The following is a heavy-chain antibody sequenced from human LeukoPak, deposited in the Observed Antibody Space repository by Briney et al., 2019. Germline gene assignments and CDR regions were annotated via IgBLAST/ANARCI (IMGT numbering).Heavy chain of an antibody. CDR1: GYSIRSGYY. CDR2: IYHSGNT. J-gene: IGHJ4*02. V-gene: IGHV4-38-2*02. Sequence: PSETLSLTCTVSGYSIRSGYYWGWIRQPPGKEMEWIGSIYHSGNTYYNPSLKSRVIMSVDTSKNQFSLKLSSVTAADTAVYYCARGPGGAADVYFDYWGQGTLVAVSS. D-gene: IGHD2-15*01. CDR3: ARGPGGAADVYFDY.